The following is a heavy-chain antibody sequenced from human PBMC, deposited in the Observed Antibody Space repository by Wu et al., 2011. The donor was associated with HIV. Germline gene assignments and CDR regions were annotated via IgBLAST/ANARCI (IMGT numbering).Heavy chain of an antibody. CDR2: IIPLSGST. D-gene: IGHD3-22*01. J-gene: IGHJ6*02. Sequence: QVQLVQSGTEVKEPGSSVKVSCKTSEGTFSGRIFNWARQAPGQGLEWVGRIIPLSGSTNYAQKFQGRVTITTDESTSTASMELSSLRSEDTAVYYCAACPYYYDSSGYYPPGSSRYYYYGMDVWGQGTTVTVSS. CDR1: EGTFSGRI. V-gene: IGHV1-69*05. CDR3: AACPYYYDSSGYYPPGSSRYYYYGMDV.